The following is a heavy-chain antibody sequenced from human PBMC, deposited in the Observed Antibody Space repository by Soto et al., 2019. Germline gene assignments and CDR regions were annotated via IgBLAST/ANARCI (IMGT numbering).Heavy chain of an antibody. V-gene: IGHV3-21*06. D-gene: IGHD4-17*01. CDR2: VSGSSSYI. Sequence: SLRLSCEGSGFNFRNFNMIWVRQAPGKGLEWVSSVSGSSSYIYYADSVKGRFTVSRDNANNLVFLQMNGLRPEDTAMYYCARDLRGHYGPWGQGTMVTV. J-gene: IGHJ3*01. CDR3: ARDLRGHYGP. CDR1: GFNFRNFN.